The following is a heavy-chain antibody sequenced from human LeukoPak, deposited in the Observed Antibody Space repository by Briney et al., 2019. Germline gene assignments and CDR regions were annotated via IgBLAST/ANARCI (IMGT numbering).Heavy chain of an antibody. Sequence: SETLSLTCAVYGGSFSGYYWSWIRQPPGKGREWIGEINHSGSTNYNPSLKSRVTISVDTSKNQFSLKLSSVTAADTAVYYCARAIRDIVVVPVPRGNAFDIWGQGTMVTVSS. CDR2: INHSGST. D-gene: IGHD2-2*01. CDR3: ARAIRDIVVVPVPRGNAFDI. CDR1: GGSFSGYY. J-gene: IGHJ3*02. V-gene: IGHV4-34*01.